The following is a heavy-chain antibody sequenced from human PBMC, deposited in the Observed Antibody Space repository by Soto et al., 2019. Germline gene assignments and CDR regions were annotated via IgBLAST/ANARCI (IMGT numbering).Heavy chain of an antibody. D-gene: IGHD3-10*01. CDR1: GGSISSYY. CDR2: IYYSGST. CDR3: ASLLYGLGSWFDP. Sequence: PSETLSLTCTVSGGSISSYYWSWIRQPPGKGLEWIGYIYYSGSTNYNPSLKSRVTISVDTSKNQFSLKLSSVTAADMAVYYCASLLYGLGSWFDPWGQGTLVTVSS. J-gene: IGHJ5*02. V-gene: IGHV4-59*08.